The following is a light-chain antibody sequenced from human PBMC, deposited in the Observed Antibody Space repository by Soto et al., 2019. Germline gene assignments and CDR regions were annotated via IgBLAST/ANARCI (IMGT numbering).Light chain of an antibody. J-gene: IGKJ4*01. CDR1: QGVSSSY. Sequence: EIVLTQSPGTLSLSPGERATLSCRASQGVSSSYLAWYQQKPGQAPRLLIYGASTRATGVPDRFSGSGSGTDFTFTSSRLESEDFAVYFCQQYGRSPLTFGGGTKVDIK. CDR2: GAS. CDR3: QQYGRSPLT. V-gene: IGKV3-20*01.